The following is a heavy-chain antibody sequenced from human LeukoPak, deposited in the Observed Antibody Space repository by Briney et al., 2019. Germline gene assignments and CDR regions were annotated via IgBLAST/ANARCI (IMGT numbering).Heavy chain of an antibody. Sequence: SETLSLTCAVYGGSYSGYYWSWIRQPPGKGLEWLGEINYSGSTHYNPSLKSRVTISVDRSKNQFSLKLSSVTAADTAVYYCARDPSPGGDLSWFDPWGQGTLVTVSS. CDR1: GGSYSGYY. V-gene: IGHV4-34*01. CDR3: ARDPSPGGDLSWFDP. D-gene: IGHD3-16*01. CDR2: INYSGST. J-gene: IGHJ5*02.